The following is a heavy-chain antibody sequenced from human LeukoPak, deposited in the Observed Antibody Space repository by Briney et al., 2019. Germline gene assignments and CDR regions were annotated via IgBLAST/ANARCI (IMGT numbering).Heavy chain of an antibody. J-gene: IGHJ5*02. V-gene: IGHV3-48*04. CDR1: GFTFSSYS. Sequence: GGSLRLSCAASGFTFSSYSMNWVRQAPGKGLEWVSYISSSSSTIYYADSVKGRFTISRDNAKNSLYLQMNSLRAEDTAVYYCARERHGDPRGRGGWFDPWGQGTLVTVSS. CDR2: ISSSSSTI. CDR3: ARERHGDPRGRGGWFDP. D-gene: IGHD4-17*01.